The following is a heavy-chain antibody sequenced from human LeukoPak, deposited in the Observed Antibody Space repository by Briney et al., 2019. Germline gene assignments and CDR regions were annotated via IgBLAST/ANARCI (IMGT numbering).Heavy chain of an antibody. CDR1: GFTFSIYG. CDR3: AKDLDLYCSGGPCYSTLDY. CDR2: IRYDGRSK. Sequence: PGGSLRLPCAASGFTFSIYGMHWVRQAPGKGLEWVAFIRYDGRSKYYADSVQGRFIISRDTSKNTLYLQMDSLKVEDTAVYYCAKDLDLYCSGGPCYSTLDYWGQGTLVTVSS. V-gene: IGHV3-30*02. D-gene: IGHD2-15*01. J-gene: IGHJ4*02.